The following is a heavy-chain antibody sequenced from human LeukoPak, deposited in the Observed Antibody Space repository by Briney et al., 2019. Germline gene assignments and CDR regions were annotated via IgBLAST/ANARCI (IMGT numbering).Heavy chain of an antibody. J-gene: IGHJ6*02. D-gene: IGHD2-15*01. CDR3: ARYERWCSGGSCYPRYYYGMDV. CDR1: GYSFTSYW. CDR2: MYPGDSDT. Sequence: GESLKISCKGSGYSFTSYWIGWVRQLPGKGLEWMGIMYPGDSDTRYSPSFQGQVTISADKSISTAYLRWSSLKASDTAMYYCARYERWCSGGSCYPRYYYGMDVWGQGTTVTVSS. V-gene: IGHV5-51*01.